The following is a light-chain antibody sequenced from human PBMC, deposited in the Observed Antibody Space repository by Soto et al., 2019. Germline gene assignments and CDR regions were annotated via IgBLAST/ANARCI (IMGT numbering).Light chain of an antibody. CDR1: RSLGNNY. CDR2: GAT. V-gene: IGKV3-20*01. CDR3: QYYGDSPT. J-gene: IGKJ1*01. Sequence: GLTQSPGSLSLSPGQTATLSCRASRSLGNNYLAWVQQRPGQAPRLLIYGATHWASGISERFGGSGSGSEFTLTISGLEPEDSAVYYCQYYGDSPTFGQGTKVEI.